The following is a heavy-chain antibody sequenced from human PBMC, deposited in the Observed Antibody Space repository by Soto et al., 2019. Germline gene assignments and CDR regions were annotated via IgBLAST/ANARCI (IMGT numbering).Heavy chain of an antibody. D-gene: IGHD3-10*01. CDR3: TRGTYYYGSGSYSYFDY. V-gene: IGHV3-49*03. CDR1: GFTFGDYA. CDR2: IRSKAYGGTT. Sequence: GGSLRLSCTASGFTFGDYAMSWFRQAPGKGLEWVGFIRSKAYGGTTEYAASVKGRFTISRDDSKSIAYLQMNSLKTEDTAVYYCTRGTYYYGSGSYSYFDYWGQGTLVTVSS. J-gene: IGHJ4*02.